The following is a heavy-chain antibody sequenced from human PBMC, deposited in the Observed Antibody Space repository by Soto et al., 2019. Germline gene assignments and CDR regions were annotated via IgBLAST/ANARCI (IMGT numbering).Heavy chain of an antibody. V-gene: IGHV3-30*18. D-gene: IGHD2-2*01. CDR3: AKVTGYCSSSSCSRDYYYYYGLDV. CDR2: ISYDGGNK. J-gene: IGHJ6*02. CDR1: GFTFSSYG. Sequence: VGSLRLSCVVSGFTFSSYGMHWVRQAPGKGLEWVAVISYDGGNKYYGDSVKGRFTISRDNPKNTLYLQMNSLRAEDTAVYYCAKVTGYCSSSSCSRDYYYYYGLDVWGQGTTVTVSS.